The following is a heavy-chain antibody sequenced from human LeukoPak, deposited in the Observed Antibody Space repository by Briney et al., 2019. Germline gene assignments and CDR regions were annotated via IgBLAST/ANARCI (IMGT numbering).Heavy chain of an antibody. Sequence: SETLSLTCAVSGVSISGNYWSWIRQSPEKGLEWIGNIFHDGVADYNPSLESRVTILPDTSKNQFSLRLTSVTAADTAVYYCARGGELLNYLGQGILVTVSS. CDR1: GVSISGNY. D-gene: IGHD1-7*01. CDR3: ARGGELLNY. V-gene: IGHV4-4*09. CDR2: IFHDGVA. J-gene: IGHJ4*02.